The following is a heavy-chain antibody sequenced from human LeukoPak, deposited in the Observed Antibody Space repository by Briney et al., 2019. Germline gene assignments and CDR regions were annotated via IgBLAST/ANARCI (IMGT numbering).Heavy chain of an antibody. D-gene: IGHD5-12*01. CDR2: ISGSGGTA. J-gene: IGHJ4*02. CDR1: GFTFSSYA. CDR3: AKDPPRRLIVATTSPAHY. Sequence: GGPLRLSCAASGFTFSSYAMSWVRQAPGKGLEWVSAISGSGGTAYYADSVKGRFTISRDNSKNTLYLQMNSLRAEDTAVYYCAKDPPRRLIVATTSPAHYWGQGTLVTVSS. V-gene: IGHV3-23*01.